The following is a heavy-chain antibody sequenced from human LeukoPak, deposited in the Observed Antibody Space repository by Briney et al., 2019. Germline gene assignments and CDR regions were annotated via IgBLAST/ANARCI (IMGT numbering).Heavy chain of an antibody. CDR2: IKPDGSQK. J-gene: IGHJ4*02. CDR1: GFTFSSYW. V-gene: IGHV3-7*01. Sequence: GGSLRLSCAASGFTFSSYWILWVRQTPGKGLEWVASIKPDGSQKYYVDSVKGRFTISRDNAKNSLYLEMNSLRAEDTAVYYCARDDIAATGPSFDCWGQGTLVTVSS. CDR3: ARDDIAATGPSFDC. D-gene: IGHD6-13*01.